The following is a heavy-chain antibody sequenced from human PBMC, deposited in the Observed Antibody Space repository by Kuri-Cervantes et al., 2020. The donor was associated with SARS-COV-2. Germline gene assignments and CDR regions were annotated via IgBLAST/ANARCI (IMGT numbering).Heavy chain of an antibody. Sequence: SLKISCAASGFTFDDYAMHWVRQAPGKGLEWVSGISWNSGSTGYADSVKGRFTISRDNAKNSLYLQMNSLRAEDTALYYCARDPQSYCSSTSCYIPVDWGQGTMVTVSS. CDR1: GFTFDDYA. J-gene: IGHJ3*01. D-gene: IGHD2-2*02. CDR3: ARDPQSYCSSTSCYIPVD. V-gene: IGHV3-9*01. CDR2: ISWNSGST.